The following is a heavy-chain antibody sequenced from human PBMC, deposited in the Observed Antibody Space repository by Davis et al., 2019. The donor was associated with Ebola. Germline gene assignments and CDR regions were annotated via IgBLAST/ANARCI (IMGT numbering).Heavy chain of an antibody. Sequence: GESLKISCAASGFTFSGSAMHWVRQASGKGLEWVGRIRSKANSYATAYAASVKGRFTIPRDDSKNTAYLQMNSLKTEDTAVYYCTTTLDFWSGYSDYWGQGTLVTVSS. V-gene: IGHV3-73*01. CDR1: GFTFSGSA. J-gene: IGHJ4*02. CDR3: TTTLDFWSGYSDY. D-gene: IGHD3-3*01. CDR2: IRSKANSYAT.